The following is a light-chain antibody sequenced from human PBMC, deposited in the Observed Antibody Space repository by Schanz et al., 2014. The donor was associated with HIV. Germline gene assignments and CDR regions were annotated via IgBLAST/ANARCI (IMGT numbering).Light chain of an antibody. J-gene: IGLJ2*01. CDR2: DVN. CDR3: ASYAGSNNLV. V-gene: IGLV2-14*03. Sequence: QSALTQPASVSGSPGQSITISCTGTSSDVGAYKYVSWYQQHPGKAPKLMIYDVNNRPSGVSDRFSGSKSGNTASLTVSGLQAEDEADYYCASYAGSNNLVFGGGTKVTVL. CDR1: SSDVGAYKY.